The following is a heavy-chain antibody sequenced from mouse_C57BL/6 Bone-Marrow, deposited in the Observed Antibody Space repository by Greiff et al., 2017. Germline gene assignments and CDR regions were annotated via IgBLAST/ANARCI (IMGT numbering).Heavy chain of an antibody. CDR3: TGWERVRCAY. CDR2: IRNKANNHAT. J-gene: IGHJ3*01. D-gene: IGHD3-3*01. Sequence: EVKVEESGGGLVQPGGSMKLSCAASGFTFSDAWMDWVRQSPEKGLEWVALIRNKANNHATYYAESVKGRFTISRDDSKSSVYLQMNSLRPEDTGIYYCTGWERVRCAYWGQETLVTVSA. V-gene: IGHV6-6*01. CDR1: GFTFSDAW.